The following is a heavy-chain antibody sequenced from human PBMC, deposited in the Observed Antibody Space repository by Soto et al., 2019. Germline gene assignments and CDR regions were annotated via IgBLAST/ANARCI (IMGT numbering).Heavy chain of an antibody. J-gene: IGHJ1*01. D-gene: IGHD3-22*01. CDR3: AKDRSRYYDSSGYNH. CDR2: ISYDGSNK. CDR1: GFTFSDYG. Sequence: GSLRLSCAASGFTFSDYGMHWVRQAPGKGLEWVAVISYDGSNKYYADSVKDRFTISRDNSENTFYLQMNSLRAEDSAVYYCAKDRSRYYDSSGYNHWGQGTLGTVSS. V-gene: IGHV3-30*18.